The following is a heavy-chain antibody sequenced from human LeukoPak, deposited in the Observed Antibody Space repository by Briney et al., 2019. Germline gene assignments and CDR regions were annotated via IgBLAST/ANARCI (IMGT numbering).Heavy chain of an antibody. Sequence: ASVKVSFKASGGTFTSYGISWVRQAPGQGLEWMGWISAYNGNTNYAQKLQGRVTMTTDTSTSTAYMELRSLRSDDTAVYYCARDLGNDYVWGSYRYYPFGYWGQGTLVTVSS. V-gene: IGHV1-18*01. J-gene: IGHJ4*02. D-gene: IGHD3-16*02. CDR2: ISAYNGNT. CDR1: GGTFTSYG. CDR3: ARDLGNDYVWGSYRYYPFGY.